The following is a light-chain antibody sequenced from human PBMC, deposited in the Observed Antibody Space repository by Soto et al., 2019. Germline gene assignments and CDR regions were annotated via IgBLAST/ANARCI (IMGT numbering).Light chain of an antibody. Sequence: SYELTQPPSLSVSPGQTARITCSGDALPKQYAYWYQQKPGQAPVLVIYKDTERPSGIPERFSGFSSGTTVTLTIGGVQAEDEADYYCQSAESSGTYVVFGGGTKLTVL. CDR2: KDT. J-gene: IGLJ3*02. CDR3: QSAESSGTYVV. V-gene: IGLV3-25*03. CDR1: ALPKQY.